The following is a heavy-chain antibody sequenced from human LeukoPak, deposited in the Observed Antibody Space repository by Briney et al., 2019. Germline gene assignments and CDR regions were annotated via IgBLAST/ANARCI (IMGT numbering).Heavy chain of an antibody. Sequence: ASVKVSCKASGYTFSNYVLTWVRQAPGQGLEWMGWMNPNSGNTRYAQKVQGRITMTRDTSISTAYMELSSLRSEDTAVYYCARGPTLVRGVIMPDSVGGMDVWGQGTTVTVSS. CDR2: MNPNSGNT. CDR3: ARGPTLVRGVIMPDSVGGMDV. D-gene: IGHD3-10*01. V-gene: IGHV1-8*02. J-gene: IGHJ6*02. CDR1: GYTFSNYV.